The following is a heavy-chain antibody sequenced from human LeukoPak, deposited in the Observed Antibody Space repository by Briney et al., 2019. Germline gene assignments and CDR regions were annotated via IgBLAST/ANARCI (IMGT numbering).Heavy chain of an antibody. CDR2: IRYDGNNK. Sequence: GGSLRLSCAASGFTFSDYSMHWVRQAPGKGLNWVAFIRYDGNNKYYADSVKGRFTISRDNSKNTLYLQMNSLRAEDTAVYYCAKVRYCSGVNCYPDDNWGQGTLVTASS. D-gene: IGHD2-15*01. CDR1: GFTFSDYS. V-gene: IGHV3-30*02. CDR3: AKVRYCSGVNCYPDDN. J-gene: IGHJ4*02.